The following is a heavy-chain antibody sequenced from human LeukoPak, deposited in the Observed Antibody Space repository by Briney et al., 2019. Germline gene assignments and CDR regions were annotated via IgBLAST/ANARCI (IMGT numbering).Heavy chain of an antibody. J-gene: IGHJ4*02. Sequence: ASVKVSCKASGYSFTGYYMHWVRQAPGQGLEWMGWVNPYSGGTNYAQKFQGRVTMTRDTSISTAYMELSRLRSDDTAVYYCVRDRTKYCSSTSCPLDYWGQGTLVTVSS. CDR3: VRDRTKYCSSTSCPLDY. D-gene: IGHD2-2*01. V-gene: IGHV1-2*02. CDR1: GYSFTGYY. CDR2: VNPYSGGT.